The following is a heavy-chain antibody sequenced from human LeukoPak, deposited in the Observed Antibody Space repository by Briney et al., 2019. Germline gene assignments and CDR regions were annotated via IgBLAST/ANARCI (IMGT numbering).Heavy chain of an antibody. CDR3: AGGSSGHFDY. CDR1: GGSASSGTYY. D-gene: IGHD3-10*01. CDR2: IYYSGST. Sequence: SETLSLTCTVSGGSASSGTYYWSWIRQPPGKGLEWIGYIYYSGSTNYNPSLKSRVTISVDTSKNRFSLKLSSVTTADAAVYYCAGGSSGHFDYWGQGTLVTVSS. V-gene: IGHV4-61*01. J-gene: IGHJ4*02.